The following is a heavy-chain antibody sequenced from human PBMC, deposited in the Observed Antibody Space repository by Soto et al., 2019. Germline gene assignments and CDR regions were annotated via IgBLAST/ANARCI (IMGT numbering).Heavy chain of an antibody. CDR2: ISYNGGAT. CDR1: GFTFSTYA. D-gene: IGHD6-13*01. CDR3: ARIITEAGLDY. V-gene: IGHV3-23*01. J-gene: IGHJ4*02. Sequence: EVQVLESGGGLVQPGGSLRLSCAASGFTFSTYAMSWVRQAPVKGLEWVSSISYNGGATYHADSVKGRFTMSRDNSKNTVYLQMNSLRAEDTAVYYCARIITEAGLDYWGQGTLVTVSS.